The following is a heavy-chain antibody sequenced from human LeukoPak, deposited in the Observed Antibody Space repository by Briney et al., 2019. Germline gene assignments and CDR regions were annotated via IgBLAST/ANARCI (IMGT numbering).Heavy chain of an antibody. Sequence: PGGSLRLSCAASGFTFSGSAMHWVRQAPGKGLEWVANIKQDGSEKYYVDSVKGRFTISRDNAKNSLYLQMNSLRAEDTAVYYCARARIDYDILTGYYIPNWFDPWGQGTLVTVSS. J-gene: IGHJ5*02. CDR2: IKQDGSEK. D-gene: IGHD3-9*01. CDR1: GFTFSGSA. V-gene: IGHV3-7*01. CDR3: ARARIDYDILTGYYIPNWFDP.